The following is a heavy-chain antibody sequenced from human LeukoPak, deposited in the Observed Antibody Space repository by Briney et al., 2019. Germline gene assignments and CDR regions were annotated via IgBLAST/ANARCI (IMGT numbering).Heavy chain of an antibody. J-gene: IGHJ4*02. D-gene: IGHD2-8*01. CDR2: FPLYGRP. Sequence: SDALALTCAVSGGSATSSNRLTWVRQPPEKGVDGIGDFPLYGRPHYNPALTVRLHIPGDLYENHISLEVKPLTAADTAVYYCAREGGVYRPLDYSGQGTLVTVSS. CDR1: GGSATSSNR. V-gene: IGHV4-4*02. CDR3: AREGGVYRPLDY.